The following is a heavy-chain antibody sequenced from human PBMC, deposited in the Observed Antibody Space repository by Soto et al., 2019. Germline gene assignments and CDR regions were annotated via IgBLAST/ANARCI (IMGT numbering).Heavy chain of an antibody. CDR3: ARDLKGPSDY. CDR1: GYTFTGYY. CDR2: INPNSGGT. J-gene: IGHJ4*02. V-gene: IGHV1-2*04. Sequence: GPVKVSCKASGYTFTGYYMHWVRQAPGQGLEWMGWINPNSGGTNYAQKFQGWVTMTRDTSISTAYMELSRLRSDDTAVYYCARDLKGPSDYWGQGTLVTVSS.